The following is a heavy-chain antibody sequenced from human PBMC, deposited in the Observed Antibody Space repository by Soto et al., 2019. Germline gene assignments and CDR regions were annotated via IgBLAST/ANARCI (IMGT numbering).Heavy chain of an antibody. CDR1: GFTFSSYS. V-gene: IGHV3-21*01. Sequence: GGSLRLSCAASGFTFSSYSMNWVRQAPGKGLEWVSSISSSSSYIYYADSVKGRFTISRDNAKNSLYLQMNSLRAEDTAVYYCARDHHLGGSGSRGVYYYYGMDVWGQGTTVTVSS. CDR2: ISSSSSYI. D-gene: IGHD3-10*01. CDR3: ARDHHLGGSGSRGVYYYYGMDV. J-gene: IGHJ6*02.